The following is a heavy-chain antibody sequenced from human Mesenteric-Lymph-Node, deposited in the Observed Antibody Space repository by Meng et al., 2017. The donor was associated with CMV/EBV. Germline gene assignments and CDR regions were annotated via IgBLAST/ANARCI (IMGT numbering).Heavy chain of an antibody. J-gene: IGHJ6*02. CDR1: GYTFTSYG. V-gene: IGHV1-18*01. Sequence: ASVKVSCKASGYTFTSYGISWVRQAPGQGLEWMGWISAYNGNTNYAQKLQGRVTMTTDTSTSTAYMELRSLRYDDTAVYYCARDQLLYRGVHYYYYGMDVWGQGTTVTVSS. CDR3: ARDQLLYRGVHYYYYGMDV. CDR2: ISAYNGNT. D-gene: IGHD2-2*02.